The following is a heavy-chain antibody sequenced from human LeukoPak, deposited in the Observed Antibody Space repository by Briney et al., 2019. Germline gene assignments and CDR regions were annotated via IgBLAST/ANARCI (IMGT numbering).Heavy chain of an antibody. CDR2: ISGSGGST. Sequence: PGGSLRLSCAASAITFSTYAMSWVRQAPGKGLEWVSAISGSGGSTYYADSVKGRFTISRDNSKNTLYLQMNSLRAEDTAVYYCAKFDFGIAAAGYNVWGKGTTVTVSS. CDR1: AITFSTYA. CDR3: AKFDFGIAAAGYNV. J-gene: IGHJ6*04. V-gene: IGHV3-23*01. D-gene: IGHD6-13*01.